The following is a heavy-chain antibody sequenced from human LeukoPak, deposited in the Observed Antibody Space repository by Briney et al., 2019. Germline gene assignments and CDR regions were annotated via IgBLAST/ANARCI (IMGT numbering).Heavy chain of an antibody. D-gene: IGHD2/OR15-2a*01. CDR2: TSGSGITT. Sequence: GRSLRLSGAPSGFTFSSYGMSWVRQAPGKGLEWVSSTSGSGITTYYGDSVKGRFTTSRDNSKNTLYLQMNSLRAEDTAVYYCARISTSSPSDHWGQGTLVTVSS. CDR3: ARISTSSPSDH. J-gene: IGHJ4*02. V-gene: IGHV3-23*01. CDR1: GFTFSSYG.